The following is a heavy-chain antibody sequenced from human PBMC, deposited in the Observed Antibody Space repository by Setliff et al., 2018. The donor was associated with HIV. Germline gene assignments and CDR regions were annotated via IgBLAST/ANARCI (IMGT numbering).Heavy chain of an antibody. Sequence: PGGSLRLSCAASGFTFSSYSMNWVRQAPGKGLEWVSFISSGNSYIYYADSVKGRFTISRDNAKNSLFLRMNSLRAEDTAVYYCARNLIRSSYFGVLSNWFDTWGQGTLVTVSS. CDR3: ARNLIRSSYFGVLSNWFDT. CDR1: GFTFSSYS. J-gene: IGHJ5*02. D-gene: IGHD3-3*01. V-gene: IGHV3-21*01. CDR2: ISSGNSYI.